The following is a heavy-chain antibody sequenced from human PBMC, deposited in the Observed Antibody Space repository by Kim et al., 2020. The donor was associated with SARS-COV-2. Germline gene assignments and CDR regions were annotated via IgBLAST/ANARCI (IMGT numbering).Heavy chain of an antibody. J-gene: IGHJ5*02. CDR1: GGSFSGYY. V-gene: IGHV4-34*01. Sequence: SETLSLTCAVYGGSFSGYYWSWIRQPPGKGLEWIGEINHSGSTNYNPSLKSRVTISVDTSKNQFSLKLSSVTAADTAVYYCARAAFGSSGWGRNWFDPWGQGTLVTVSS. D-gene: IGHD6-19*01. CDR2: INHSGST. CDR3: ARAAFGSSGWGRNWFDP.